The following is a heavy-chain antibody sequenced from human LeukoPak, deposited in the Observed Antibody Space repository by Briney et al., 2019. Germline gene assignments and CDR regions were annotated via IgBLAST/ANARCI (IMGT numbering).Heavy chain of an antibody. D-gene: IGHD5-18*01. CDR3: ARGLDTAIDY. CDR1: GYTLTELS. CDR2: IIPILGIA. V-gene: IGHV1-69*04. J-gene: IGHJ4*02. Sequence: SVKVSCKVSGYTLTELSMHWVRQAPGQGLEWMGRIIPILGIANYAQKFQGRVTITADKSTGTAYMELSSLRSEDTAVYYCARGLDTAIDYWGQGTLVTVSS.